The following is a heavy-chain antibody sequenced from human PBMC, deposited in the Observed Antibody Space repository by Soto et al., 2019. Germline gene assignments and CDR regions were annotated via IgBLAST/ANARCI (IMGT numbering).Heavy chain of an antibody. D-gene: IGHD1-26*01. V-gene: IGHV3-72*01. Sequence: EVQLVESGGGLVQPGGSLRLSCAASGFTFSDHYMDWVRQAPGKGLEWVGRSRNNANSYSTEYAAYVKGRFTISRDESKISLYLQMNSLKTEDTAVYYCARFSGSYTRGLDYWGQGTLVTVSS. CDR3: ARFSGSYTRGLDY. CDR2: SRNNANSYST. CDR1: GFTFSDHY. J-gene: IGHJ4*02.